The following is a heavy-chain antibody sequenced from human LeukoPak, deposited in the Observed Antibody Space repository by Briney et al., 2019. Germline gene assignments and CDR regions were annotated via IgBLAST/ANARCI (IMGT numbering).Heavy chain of an antibody. CDR2: ISGSGGST. Sequence: GGTLRLSCSASGFTFSSYGMSWVRQAPGQGLEWVSGISGSGGSTYYADYVKGRFTISRDNSKNTLYLQMNSLRAEDTAVYYCAKGAQLWLPSDYWGQGTLVTVSS. V-gene: IGHV3-23*01. CDR1: GFTFSSYG. J-gene: IGHJ4*02. D-gene: IGHD5-18*01. CDR3: AKGAQLWLPSDY.